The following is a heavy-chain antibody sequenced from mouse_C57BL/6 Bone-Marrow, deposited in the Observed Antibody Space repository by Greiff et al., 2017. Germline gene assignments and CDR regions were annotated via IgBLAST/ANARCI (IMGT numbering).Heavy chain of an antibody. CDR1: GYTFTDYY. CDR3: ARRHYGP. D-gene: IGHD1-1*01. J-gene: IGHJ3*01. V-gene: IGHV1-76*01. CDR2: IYPGSGNT. Sequence: LVESGAELVRPGASVKLSCKASGYTFTDYYINWVKQRPGQGLEWIARIYPGSGNTYYNEKFKGKATLTAEKSSSTAYMQLSSLTSEDSAVYFCARRHYGPWGQGTLVTVSA.